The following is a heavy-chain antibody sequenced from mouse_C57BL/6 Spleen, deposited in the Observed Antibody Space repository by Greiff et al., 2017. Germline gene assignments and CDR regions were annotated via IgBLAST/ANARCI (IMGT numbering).Heavy chain of an antibody. CDR2: INPNNGGT. Sequence: EVQLQQSGPELVKPGASVKISCKASGYTFTDYYMNWVKQSHGKSLEWIGDINPNNGGTSYNQKFKGKATLTVDKSSSTAYMELRSLTSEDSAVYYCARGDDGYYDGYAMDYWGQGTSVTVSS. D-gene: IGHD2-3*01. V-gene: IGHV1-26*01. CDR1: GYTFTDYY. CDR3: ARGDDGYYDGYAMDY. J-gene: IGHJ4*01.